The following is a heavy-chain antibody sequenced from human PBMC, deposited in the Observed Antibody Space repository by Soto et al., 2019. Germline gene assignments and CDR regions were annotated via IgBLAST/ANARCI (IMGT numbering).Heavy chain of an antibody. Sequence: QVPLQQSGPGLVKPSQTLSLTCAISGDSVSSSRAAWGWIRQSPSRGLEWLGRTYYRSRWYNDYAPSVKSRITIKPDTYRNQLSLQLTCATPEDPAVYYCSRVDSAVTNDAVDMWGHGTMVTVSS. CDR2: TYYRSRWYN. CDR3: SRVDSAVTNDAVDM. D-gene: IGHD4-17*01. CDR1: GDSVSSSRAA. V-gene: IGHV6-1*01. J-gene: IGHJ3*02.